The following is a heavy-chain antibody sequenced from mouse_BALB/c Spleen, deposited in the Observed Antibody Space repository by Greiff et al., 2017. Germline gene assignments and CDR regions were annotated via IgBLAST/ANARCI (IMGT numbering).Heavy chain of an antibody. CDR1: GFTFSDYY. CDR3: ARDMENYYGSRPMGY. V-gene: IGHV5-4*02. CDR2: ISDGGSYT. Sequence: EVKVEESGGGLVKPGGSLKLSCAASGFTFSDYYMYWVRQTPEKRLEWVATISDGGSYTYYPDSVKGRFTISRDNAKNNLYLQMSSLKSEDTAMYYCARDMENYYGSRPMGYWGQGTSVTVSS. J-gene: IGHJ4*01. D-gene: IGHD1-1*01.